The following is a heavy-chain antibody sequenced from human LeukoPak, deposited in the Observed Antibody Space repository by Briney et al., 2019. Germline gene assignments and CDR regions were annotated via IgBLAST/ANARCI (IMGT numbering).Heavy chain of an antibody. CDR3: ATNSVAATLEH. Sequence: GGSLRLSCAASGFTFSSYAMSWVRQAPGKGLEWVSAISGSGGSTYYADSVKGRFTISRDNSKNTLYLQMNSLRAEDTAVYYCATNSVAATLEHWGQGTLVTVSS. V-gene: IGHV3-23*01. J-gene: IGHJ4*02. CDR1: GFTFSSYA. CDR2: ISGSGGST. D-gene: IGHD2-15*01.